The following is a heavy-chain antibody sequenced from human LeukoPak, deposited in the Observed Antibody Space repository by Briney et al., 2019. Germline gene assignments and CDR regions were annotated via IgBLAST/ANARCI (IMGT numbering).Heavy chain of an antibody. J-gene: IGHJ4*02. CDR3: ARGVSSVLSPDY. V-gene: IGHV1-69*04. D-gene: IGHD6-19*01. Sequence: PRASVKVSCKASGGTFSSYAISWVRQAPGQGLEWMGRIIPILGIANYAQKFQGRVTITADKSTSTAYMDLSSLRSEATAVYYCARGVSSVLSPDYWGQGTLVTVSS. CDR1: GGTFSSYA. CDR2: IIPILGIA.